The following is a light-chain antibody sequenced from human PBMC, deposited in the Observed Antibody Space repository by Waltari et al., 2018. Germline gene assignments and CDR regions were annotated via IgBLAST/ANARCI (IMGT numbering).Light chain of an antibody. CDR1: QSVLYNSNNKNN. V-gene: IGKV4-1*01. J-gene: IGKJ1*01. CDR3: QQYYSIPWT. Sequence: DIVMTQSPDSLAASLGERATINCKSSQSVLYNSNNKNNLAWYQQKPGQPPKLLIYWASARESGVPDRFSGSESGTDFTLTISSLQAEDVAVYYCQQYYSIPWTFGQGTKVEIE. CDR2: WAS.